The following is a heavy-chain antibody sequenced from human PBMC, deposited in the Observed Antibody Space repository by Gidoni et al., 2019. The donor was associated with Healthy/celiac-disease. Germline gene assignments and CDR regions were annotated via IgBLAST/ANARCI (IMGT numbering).Heavy chain of an antibody. V-gene: IGHV4-4*02. CDR1: GGSISSSNW. J-gene: IGHJ4*02. CDR3: ARVLKGYYYGSRPSRHFDY. Sequence: QVQLPESGPGLVKPSGTLSLTCAVSGGSISSSNWWSWVRHPPGKGLEWIGEIYHSGSTNYNPTLKSRVTISVDKSKNQFSLKLSSVTAADTAVYYCARVLKGYYYGSRPSRHFDYWGQGTLVTVSS. D-gene: IGHD3-10*01. CDR2: IYHSGST.